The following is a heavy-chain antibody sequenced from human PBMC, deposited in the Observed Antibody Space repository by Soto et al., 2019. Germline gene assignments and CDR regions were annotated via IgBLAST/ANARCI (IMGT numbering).Heavy chain of an antibody. CDR2: IKRDGSEK. J-gene: IGHJ4*02. D-gene: IGHD4-17*01. CDR1: GFMFGSYW. Sequence: GGSLRLSCTASGFMFGSYWMTWVRHVPGRGLQWVANIKRDGSEKYYVDFVKGRFTISRDNADNSVFLDMNNLRVDDTATYYCARVRATDYEIDYWGQGALVTVSS. CDR3: ARVRATDYEIDY. V-gene: IGHV3-7*03.